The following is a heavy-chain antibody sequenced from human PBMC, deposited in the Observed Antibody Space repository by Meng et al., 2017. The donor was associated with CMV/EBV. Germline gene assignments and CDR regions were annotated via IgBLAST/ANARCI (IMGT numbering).Heavy chain of an antibody. Sequence: SVKVSCKASGYTFTSYGINWVRQAPGQGLEWMGWISGDYGNTNYAQKLQGRLTMTTDTSTSTAYMELRSLRSDDTAVYYCARDRCNTISCYSDYWGQGTLVTVSS. CDR1: GYTFTSYG. CDR3: ARDRCNTISCYSDY. J-gene: IGHJ4*02. D-gene: IGHD2/OR15-2a*01. V-gene: IGHV1-18*01. CDR2: ISGDYGNT.